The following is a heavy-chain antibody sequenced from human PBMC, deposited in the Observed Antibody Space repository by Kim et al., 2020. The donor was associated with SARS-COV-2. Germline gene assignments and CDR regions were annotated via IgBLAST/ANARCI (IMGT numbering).Heavy chain of an antibody. D-gene: IGHD6-19*01. J-gene: IGHJ6*02. CDR3: AKDLLWLVAFSHYYYYYGMDV. V-gene: IGHV3-30*02. Sequence: RFTISRDNSKNTLYLQMNSLRAEDTAVYYCAKDLLWLVAFSHYYYYYGMDVWGQGTTVTVSS.